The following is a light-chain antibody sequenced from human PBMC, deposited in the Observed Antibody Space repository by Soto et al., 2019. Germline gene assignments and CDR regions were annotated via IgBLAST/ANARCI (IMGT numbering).Light chain of an antibody. J-gene: IGKJ5*01. CDR2: SAS. CDR3: QQLNSYPQT. V-gene: IGKV1-9*01. Sequence: IQLTQSPSSLSASVGDRVTITCRASRGISSYLAWYQQKPGKAPKLLVYSASTLQSGVPSRFSGSGSGPDFTLTISSLQHEDSATYFCQQLNSYPQTLGQETRLEIK. CDR1: RGISSY.